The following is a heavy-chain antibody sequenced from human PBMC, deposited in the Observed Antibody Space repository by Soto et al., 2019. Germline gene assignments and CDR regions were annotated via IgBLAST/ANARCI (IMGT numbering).Heavy chain of an antibody. CDR3: VRSGTARLLRHSWFDT. J-gene: IGHJ5*02. CDR2: ITTSSAYI. CDR1: GFTFNTYD. V-gene: IGHV3-21*01. D-gene: IGHD2-21*01. Sequence: EVQLVESGRGLVQPGGSLRLSCAASGFTFNTYDMNWVRQAPGKGLEWVSSITTSSAYIYYADSLQGRITISRDNAKNSLFLHMNSLRAEDTAVYYCVRSGTARLLRHSWFDTWGQGTLVTVSS.